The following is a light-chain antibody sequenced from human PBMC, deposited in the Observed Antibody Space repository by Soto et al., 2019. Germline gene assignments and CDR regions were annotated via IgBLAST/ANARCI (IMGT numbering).Light chain of an antibody. Sequence: QSVLTQPPSVSGAPGQRVTISCTGSSSNIGAGYDVHWYQQLPGTAPKLLIYGNSNRPSGVPDRFSGSKSATSASLAITGLQAEDEADYYCQSYDSSLSGSEFGGGTKLTVL. J-gene: IGLJ3*02. CDR1: SSNIGAGYD. CDR2: GNS. CDR3: QSYDSSLSGSE. V-gene: IGLV1-40*01.